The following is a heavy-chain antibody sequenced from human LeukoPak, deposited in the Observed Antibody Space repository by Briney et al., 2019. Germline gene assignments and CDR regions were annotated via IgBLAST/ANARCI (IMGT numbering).Heavy chain of an antibody. V-gene: IGHV1-8*01. Sequence: ASVKVSCKASGYSFTSYEINWVRQATGQRLEWMGWMNPNSGDTGYTQKFQGRVTKTRDTSINTAYMELRSLRSEDTAVYYCARGGFPVADWGQGTLVTVSS. CDR3: ARGGFPVAD. CDR1: GYSFTSYE. CDR2: MNPNSGDT. J-gene: IGHJ4*02.